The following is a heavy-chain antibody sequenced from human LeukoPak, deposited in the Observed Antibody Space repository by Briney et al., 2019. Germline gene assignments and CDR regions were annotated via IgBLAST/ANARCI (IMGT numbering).Heavy chain of an antibody. D-gene: IGHD3-10*01. CDR1: GFTFSSYA. V-gene: IGHV3-23*01. J-gene: IGHJ6*02. CDR2: ISGSGGST. Sequence: GGSLRLSCAASGFTFSSYAMSWVRQAPGKGLEWVSAISGSGGSTHYADSVRGRFTISRDNSRNTVYLQMNSLRAEDTAIYYCAKDLNYLLWFGESYYCYGMDVWGQGTTVTVSS. CDR3: AKDLNYLLWFGESYYCYGMDV.